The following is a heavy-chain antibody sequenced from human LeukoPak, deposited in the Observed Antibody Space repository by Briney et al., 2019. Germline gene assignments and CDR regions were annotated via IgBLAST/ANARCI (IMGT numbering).Heavy chain of an antibody. D-gene: IGHD1-14*01. CDR1: VYTLTDYF. CDR2: IHRDSEGT. J-gene: IGHJ3*02. CDR3: ARFGTDALDI. V-gene: IGHV1-2*06. Sequence: ASVTVSCQPSVYTLTDYFMHWVRPAPAQGVAWMGRIHRDSEGTKCAQKFQGRLTLTRDTSISTRYMELSRLRSDDTAIYYCARFGTDALDIWGQGTMVTVSS.